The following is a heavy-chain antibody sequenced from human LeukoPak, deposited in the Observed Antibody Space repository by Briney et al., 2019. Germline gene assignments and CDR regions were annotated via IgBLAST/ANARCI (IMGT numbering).Heavy chain of an antibody. D-gene: IGHD1-7*01. CDR3: ASDNNWNYRFNWFDP. V-gene: IGHV1-2*06. J-gene: IGHJ5*02. CDR2: INPNSGGT. CDR1: GYTFTGYY. Sequence: ASVKVSCKASGYTFTGYYMHWVRQAPGQGLEWMGRINPNSGGTNYAQKFQGRVTMTRDTSISTAYMELSRLRSDDAAVYYCASDNNWNYRFNWFDPWGQGTLVTVSS.